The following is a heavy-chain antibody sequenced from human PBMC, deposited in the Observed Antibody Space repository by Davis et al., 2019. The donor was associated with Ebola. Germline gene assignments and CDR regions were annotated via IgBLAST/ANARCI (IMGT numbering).Heavy chain of an antibody. CDR2: IYYSGST. D-gene: IGHD2-2*01. V-gene: IGHV4-59*12. CDR3: ARDRPAAPFDP. Sequence: SDTLSLTCAVYGGSFRGYYWSWIRQPPGKGLEWIGYIYYSGSTNYNPSLKSRVTISVDTSKNQFSLKLSSVTAADTAVYYCARDRPAAPFDPWGQGTLVTVSS. CDR1: GGSFRGYY. J-gene: IGHJ5*02.